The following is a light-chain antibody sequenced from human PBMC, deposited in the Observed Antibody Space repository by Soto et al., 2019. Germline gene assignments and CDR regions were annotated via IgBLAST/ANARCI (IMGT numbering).Light chain of an antibody. CDR3: SSYRSISPWV. V-gene: IGLV2-14*01. CDR1: SSDVGDYNY. J-gene: IGLJ3*02. Sequence: QSALTQPASVSVSPGQSSTISCTGTSSDVGDYNYVSWYQHHPGKAPKVMIYEVRNRPAGVSNRFSGSKSGNTASLTISGLQAEDEADYYCSSYRSISPWVFGGGTKLTVL. CDR2: EVR.